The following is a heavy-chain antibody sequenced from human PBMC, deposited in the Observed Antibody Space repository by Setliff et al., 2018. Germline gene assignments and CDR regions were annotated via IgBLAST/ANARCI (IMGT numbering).Heavy chain of an antibody. V-gene: IGHV1-8*02. J-gene: IGHJ4*02. D-gene: IGHD3-3*01. Sequence: ASVKVSCKASGYTFTSYYMHWVRQAPGQGLEWMGWMNPNSGNTGYAQKFQGRVTMTRNTSISTAYMDLSSLRFEDTAVYYCARAQSWSGGPYYFDNWGQGTLVTVSS. CDR3: ARAQSWSGGPYYFDN. CDR1: GYTFTSYY. CDR2: MNPNSGNT.